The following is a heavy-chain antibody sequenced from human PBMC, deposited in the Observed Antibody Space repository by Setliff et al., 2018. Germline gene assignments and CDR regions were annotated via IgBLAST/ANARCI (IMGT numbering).Heavy chain of an antibody. V-gene: IGHV4-59*06. Sequence: PSETLSLTCNVSGASVSSHYWDWIRQPPGKGLEWIGYIYYSGTTYYNPSLKSRVTISLDTSKNQFSLNLSSVTAADTAVYYCARGRNVAARLLDSWGQGARVTVSS. J-gene: IGHJ4*02. CDR2: IYYSGTT. CDR1: GASVSSHY. D-gene: IGHD6-6*01. CDR3: ARGRNVAARLLDS.